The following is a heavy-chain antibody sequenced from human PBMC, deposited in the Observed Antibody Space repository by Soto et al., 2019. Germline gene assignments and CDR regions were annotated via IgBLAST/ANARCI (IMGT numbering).Heavy chain of an antibody. CDR3: ETDYDFWSGPLFDP. V-gene: IGHV1-69*05. D-gene: IGHD3-3*01. CDR2: IIPIFGTA. CDR1: GGTFSSYA. Sequence: GASVKVSCKASGGTFSSYAISWVRQAPGQGLEWMGGIIPIFGTANYAQKFQGRVTITRDTSASTAYMELSSLRSEDMAVWGSETDYDFWSGPLFDPWGQGTLVTVSS. J-gene: IGHJ5*02.